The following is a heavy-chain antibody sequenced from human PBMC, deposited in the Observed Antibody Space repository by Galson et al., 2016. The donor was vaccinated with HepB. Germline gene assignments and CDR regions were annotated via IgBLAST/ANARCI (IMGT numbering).Heavy chain of an antibody. CDR1: GGSFTDYA. CDR3: AAGGILSVAMWDFDV. CDR2: IIPMIVTP. Sequence: SVKVSCKASGGSFTDYAISWVRQAPGQGLEWMGGIIPMIVTPNYAQKFQERVTITGDESTTTAYLELTSLKSEDTAVYYCAAGGILSVAMWDFDVWGHGTMVTVSS. V-gene: IGHV1-69*13. D-gene: IGHD1-26*01. J-gene: IGHJ3*01.